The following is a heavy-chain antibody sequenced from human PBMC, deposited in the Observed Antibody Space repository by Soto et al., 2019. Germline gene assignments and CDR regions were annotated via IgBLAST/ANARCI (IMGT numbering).Heavy chain of an antibody. D-gene: IGHD1-26*01. V-gene: IGHV1-69*01. Sequence: QVQLVQSGAEVKKPGSSVKVSCKASGGTFSSYAISWVRQAPGQGLEWMGGIIPIFGTANYAQKFHGIVTITADESTSTAYMELSSLRSEDTAVYYCARAFSGSYYPPRAFAIWGQGTMVTVSS. J-gene: IGHJ3*02. CDR2: IIPIFGTA. CDR3: ARAFSGSYYPPRAFAI. CDR1: GGTFSSYA.